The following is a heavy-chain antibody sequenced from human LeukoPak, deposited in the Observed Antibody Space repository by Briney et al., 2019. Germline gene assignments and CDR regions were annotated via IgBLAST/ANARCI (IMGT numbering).Heavy chain of an antibody. D-gene: IGHD4-17*01. CDR2: IYSGGST. CDR1: GFTVSSNY. Sequence: PGGSLRLSCAASGFTVSSNYMSWVRQAPGKGLEWVSVIYSGGSTYYADSVKGRFTISRDNSKNTLYLQMNSLRAEDTAVYYCARGRRDAYGDYYFDYWGQGTLVTVSS. J-gene: IGHJ4*02. V-gene: IGHV3-53*01. CDR3: ARGRRDAYGDYYFDY.